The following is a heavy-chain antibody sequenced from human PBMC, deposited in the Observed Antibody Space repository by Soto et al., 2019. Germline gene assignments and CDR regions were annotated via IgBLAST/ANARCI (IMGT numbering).Heavy chain of an antibody. Sequence: QLQLVQSGAEVRKPGSSVTVSCKASGGTFSNYAISWVRQAPGQGLEGMGGIIPIVGTGSYAQKFQGRVTITADEPTTTAYMELSSLRFEDTAVYYCARVVILVTTASPHYYYHMDVWGPGTTVTVSS. CDR1: GGTFSNYA. CDR3: ARVVILVTTASPHYYYHMDV. D-gene: IGHD2-2*01. CDR2: IIPIVGTG. V-gene: IGHV1-69*01. J-gene: IGHJ6*02.